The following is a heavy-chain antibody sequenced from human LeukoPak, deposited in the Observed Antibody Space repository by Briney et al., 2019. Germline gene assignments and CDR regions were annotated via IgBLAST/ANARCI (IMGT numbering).Heavy chain of an antibody. CDR2: ISAYNGNT. V-gene: IGHV1-18*01. J-gene: IGHJ4*02. CDR3: ARDGPSLAWGYSSGWYWDY. Sequence: ASVKVSCKASGYTFTSYGISWVRQAPGQGLEWMGWISAYNGNTNYAQKFQGRVTITRDTSASTAYMELSSLRSEDTAVYYCARDGPSLAWGYSSGWYWDYWGQGTLVTVSS. D-gene: IGHD6-19*01. CDR1: GYTFTSYG.